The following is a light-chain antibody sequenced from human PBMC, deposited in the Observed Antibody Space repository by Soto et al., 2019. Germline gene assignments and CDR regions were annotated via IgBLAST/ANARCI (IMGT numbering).Light chain of an antibody. J-gene: IGKJ1*01. V-gene: IGKV3-15*01. CDR3: QLYVSSLTWT. CDR1: QSVSSN. Sequence: LVMTQSPATLSVSPGERATLSCRARQSVSSNLAWYQQKPGQAPRLLIYGASTRATGIPARFSGSGSGTDFTLTISRLEPEDFAVYYCQLYVSSLTWTFGQGTKVDIK. CDR2: GAS.